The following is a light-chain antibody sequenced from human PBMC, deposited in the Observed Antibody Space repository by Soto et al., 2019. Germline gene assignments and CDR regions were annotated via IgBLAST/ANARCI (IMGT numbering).Light chain of an antibody. CDR1: QSVRNNY. CDR3: QRDGSSPPHT. J-gene: IGKJ2*01. V-gene: IGKV3-20*01. CDR2: DAS. Sequence: EIVLTQSPGTLSLPPGEGASLSCRASQSVRNNYLAWYQQKPGQAPRVPIYDASSSATGIPDRFSGSGSGTDFTLTISRLESEDFGVYYCQRDGSSPPHTFGQGTRLEIK.